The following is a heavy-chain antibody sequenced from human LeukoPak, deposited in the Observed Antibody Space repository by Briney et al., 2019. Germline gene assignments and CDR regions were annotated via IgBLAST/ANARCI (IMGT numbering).Heavy chain of an antibody. CDR1: GFTFSSYA. D-gene: IGHD3-16*01. CDR2: ISYDGSNK. V-gene: IGHV3-30*04. CDR3: ARVGGGALDY. Sequence: GRSLRLSCAASGFTFSSYAMHWVRQAPGKGLEWVAVISYDGSNKYYADSVKGRFTISRDNSKNTLYLQMNSLRAEDTAVYYCARVGGGALDYWGQGTLVTVSS. J-gene: IGHJ4*02.